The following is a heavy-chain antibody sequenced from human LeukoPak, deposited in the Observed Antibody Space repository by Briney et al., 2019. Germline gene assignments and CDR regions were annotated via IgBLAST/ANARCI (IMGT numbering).Heavy chain of an antibody. J-gene: IGHJ4*02. D-gene: IGHD1-7*01. CDR3: ASLGTKTGTTKVPFDY. CDR1: GYTFTSYY. CDR2: INPSGGST. Sequence: ASVKVSCKASGYTFTSYYMHWVRQAPGQGLEWMGIINPSGGSTSYAQKFQGRVTMTRDTSTSTVYMELSSLRSEDTAVYYGASLGTKTGTTKVPFDYWGQGTLVTVSS. V-gene: IGHV1-46*01.